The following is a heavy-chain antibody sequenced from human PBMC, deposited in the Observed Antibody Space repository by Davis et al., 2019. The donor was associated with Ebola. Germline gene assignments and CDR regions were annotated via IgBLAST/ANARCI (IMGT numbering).Heavy chain of an antibody. V-gene: IGHV4-39*01. CDR3: ARMSPVGATVDF. CDR1: GASISSSAYH. J-gene: IGHJ4*02. D-gene: IGHD1-26*01. Sequence: PSESLSLTCIASGASISSSAYHWGWVRQAPGLGLEWIGNFYNGGSTYYNPSIESRVSISENTSKNQFSLKVVSVTATDTALYYCARMSPVGATVDFWGPGTLVTVSS. CDR2: FYNGGST.